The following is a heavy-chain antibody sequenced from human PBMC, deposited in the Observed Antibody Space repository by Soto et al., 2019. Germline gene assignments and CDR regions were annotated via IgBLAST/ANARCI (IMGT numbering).Heavy chain of an antibody. D-gene: IGHD2-15*01. CDR1: GGSFSGYY. V-gene: IGHV4-34*01. CDR2: INHSGST. CDR3: ARYLVVVAATKAFDI. J-gene: IGHJ3*02. Sequence: SETLSLTCAVYGGSFSGYYWSWIRQPPGKGLEWIGEINHSGSTNYNPSLKSRVTISVDTSKNQFSLKLSSVTAADTAVYYCARYLVVVAATKAFDIWGQGTMVTVSS.